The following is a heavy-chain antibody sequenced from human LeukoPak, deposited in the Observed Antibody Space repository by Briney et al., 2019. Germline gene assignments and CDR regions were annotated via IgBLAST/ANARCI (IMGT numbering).Heavy chain of an antibody. J-gene: IGHJ5*02. V-gene: IGHV3-23*01. Sequence: GGSLRLSCAASGFIFSNYYMTWVRQAPGKGLGWVPVISDSGGSTYYADSVKGRFTISRDNSKNTLFLQMNSLRVEDTAIYYCAKEGHVDWNNWFDPWGQGTLVTVSS. CDR2: ISDSGGST. CDR3: AKEGHVDWNNWFDP. CDR1: GFIFSNYY. D-gene: IGHD2-21*01.